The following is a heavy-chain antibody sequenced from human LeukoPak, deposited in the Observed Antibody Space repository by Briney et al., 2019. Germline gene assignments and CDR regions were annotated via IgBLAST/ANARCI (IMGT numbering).Heavy chain of an antibody. CDR2: IRYDGSNK. D-gene: IGHD5-24*01. V-gene: IGHV3-30*02. J-gene: IGHJ6*03. Sequence: GGSLRLSCAASGFTFSSYGMHWVRQAPGKGLEWVAFIRYDGSNKYYADSVKGRFTISRDNARNSLYLQMNSLRAEDTAVYYCARDLWLQDNYYLDVWGKGTTVTVSS. CDR3: ARDLWLQDNYYLDV. CDR1: GFTFSSYG.